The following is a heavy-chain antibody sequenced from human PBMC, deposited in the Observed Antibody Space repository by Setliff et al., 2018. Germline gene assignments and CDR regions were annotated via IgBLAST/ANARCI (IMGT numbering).Heavy chain of an antibody. CDR2: VNGTGRNT. V-gene: IGHV3-23*01. CDR1: GFTFNLYA. CDR3: AREIAAASWFDP. J-gene: IGHJ5*02. Sequence: GGSLRLSCAASGFTFNLYAMSWVRQAPGKGLEWVSAVNGTGRNTYYADSVKGRFTIFRDNSANTAYMELSSLRSEDTAMYYCAREIAAASWFDPWGQGTLVTVS. D-gene: IGHD6-13*01.